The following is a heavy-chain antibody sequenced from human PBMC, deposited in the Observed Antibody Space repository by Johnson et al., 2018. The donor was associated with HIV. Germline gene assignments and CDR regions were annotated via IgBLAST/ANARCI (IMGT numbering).Heavy chain of an antibody. CDR1: GFSFSNAW. V-gene: IGHV3-33*08. CDR2: IWYDGSNK. CDR3: AKGGRGLAFDI. Sequence: QVQLVESGGGLVQPGGSLRLSCAASGFSFSNAWMSWVRHAPGKGLEWVAGIWYDGSNKYYADSIEGRFTISRDNSKTTLYLQRNSLRAEDTAVYYCAKGGRGLAFDIWGQGTMVTVS. D-gene: IGHD2-15*01. J-gene: IGHJ3*02.